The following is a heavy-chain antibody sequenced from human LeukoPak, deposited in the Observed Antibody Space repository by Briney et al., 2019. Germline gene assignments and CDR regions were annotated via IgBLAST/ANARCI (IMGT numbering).Heavy chain of an antibody. Sequence: GGSLRLSCAASGFTVSSNYMSWVRQAPGKGLEWVSVIYSGGSTYYADSVKGRFTISRDTPKNTLYLQMNSLRADDTAVYYCARDVGFIVGATPGAFDIWGQGTMVTVTS. V-gene: IGHV3-53*01. CDR1: GFTVSSNY. J-gene: IGHJ3*02. CDR2: IYSGGST. CDR3: ARDVGFIVGATPGAFDI. D-gene: IGHD1-26*01.